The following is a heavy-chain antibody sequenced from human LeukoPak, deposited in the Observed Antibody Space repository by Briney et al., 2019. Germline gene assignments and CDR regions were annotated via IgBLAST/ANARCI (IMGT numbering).Heavy chain of an antibody. D-gene: IGHD2-15*01. CDR1: VCTFSSYA. CDR3: AVYCSGGSCSPIDDY. Sequence: SVNVSFKASVCTFSSYAISWVRQAPGQGREWMGRIIPIFGTAHYAQKFQGRVTITTDESTSTAYMELSSLRSEDTAVYYCAVYCSGGSCSPIDDYWGQGTLVTVSS. V-gene: IGHV1-69*05. J-gene: IGHJ4*02. CDR2: IIPIFGTA.